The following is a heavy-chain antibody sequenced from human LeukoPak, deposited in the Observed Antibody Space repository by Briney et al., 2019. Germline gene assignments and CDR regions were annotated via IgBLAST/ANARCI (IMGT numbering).Heavy chain of an antibody. CDR2: IYYSGST. Sequence: GSLRLSCAASGFPFSNYWMHWVRQHPGKGLEWIGYIYYSGSTYYNPSLKSRVTISVDTSKNQFSLKLSSVTAADTAVYCCAAYAWGSYRYAYWGQGAPVTVSS. D-gene: IGHD3-16*02. CDR3: AAYAWGSYRYAY. CDR1: GFPFSNYW. V-gene: IGHV4-59*12. J-gene: IGHJ4*02.